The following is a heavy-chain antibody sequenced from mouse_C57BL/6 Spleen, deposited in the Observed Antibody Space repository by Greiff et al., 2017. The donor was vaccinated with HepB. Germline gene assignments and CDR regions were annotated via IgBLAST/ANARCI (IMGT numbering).Heavy chain of an antibody. CDR3: TRSHYYGSSYDY. Sequence: VQLQQSGTVLARPGASVKMSCKTSGYTFTSYWMHWVKQRPGQGLEWIGAIYPGNSGTSYNQKFKGKAKLTAVTSASTAYMELSSLTNEDSAVYYCTRSHYYGSSYDYWGQGTTLTVSS. V-gene: IGHV1-5*01. D-gene: IGHD1-1*01. CDR2: IYPGNSGT. J-gene: IGHJ2*01. CDR1: GYTFTSYW.